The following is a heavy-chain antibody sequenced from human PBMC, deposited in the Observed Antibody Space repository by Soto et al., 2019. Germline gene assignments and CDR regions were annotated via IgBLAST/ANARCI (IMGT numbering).Heavy chain of an antibody. V-gene: IGHV4-34*01. D-gene: IGHD3-3*01. J-gene: IGHJ5*02. CDR2: INHSGST. CDR1: GGSFSGYY. Sequence: QVQLQQWGAGLLKPSETLSLTCAVYGGSFSGYYWSWIRQPPGKGLGWIGEINHSGSTNYNPSLKCRVTISVDTSKNQFSLKLSSVTAADTAVYYCARRTTYYDFWSGYYSPWFDPWGQGTLVTVSS. CDR3: ARRTTYYDFWSGYYSPWFDP.